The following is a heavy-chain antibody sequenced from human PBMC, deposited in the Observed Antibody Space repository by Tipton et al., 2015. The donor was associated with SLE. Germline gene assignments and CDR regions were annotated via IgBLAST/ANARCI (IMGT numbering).Heavy chain of an antibody. Sequence: TLSLTCTVSGGSMSSSSYYWDWIRQPPGKGLEWIGSVYYSGTTYYMPSLKSRATISVDISKNQFSLRLSSVTAADTAVHYCARHDWAYCGGDCYRNWFDPWGQGTLVTVSS. D-gene: IGHD2-21*01. CDR2: VYYSGTT. CDR1: GGSMSSSSYY. J-gene: IGHJ5*02. CDR3: ARHDWAYCGGDCYRNWFDP. V-gene: IGHV4-39*01.